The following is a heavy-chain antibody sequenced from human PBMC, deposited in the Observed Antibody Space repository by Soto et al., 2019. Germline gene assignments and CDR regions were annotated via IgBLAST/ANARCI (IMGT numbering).Heavy chain of an antibody. Sequence: SETLSLTCAVYGGSFSGYYWSWIRQPPGKGLEWIGEINHSGSTNYNPSLKSRVTISVDTSKNQFSLKLSSVTAADTAVYYCARGPRWLQLRPFDYWGQGTLVTVSS. V-gene: IGHV4-34*01. CDR3: ARGPRWLQLRPFDY. D-gene: IGHD5-12*01. CDR1: GGSFSGYY. CDR2: INHSGST. J-gene: IGHJ4*02.